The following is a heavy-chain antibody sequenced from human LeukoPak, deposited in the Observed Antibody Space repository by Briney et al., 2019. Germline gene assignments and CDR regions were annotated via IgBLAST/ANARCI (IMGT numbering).Heavy chain of an antibody. CDR2: ISGSGGST. D-gene: IGHD3-22*01. CDR3: AKDPDYYDSSGYYFGYFQH. J-gene: IGHJ1*01. CDR1: GFTFSSYA. Sequence: PGRSLRLSCAASGFTFSSYAFPWARQAPGKGLEWVSAISGSGGSTYYADSVKGRFTISRDNSKNTLYLQMNSLRAEDTAVYYCAKDPDYYDSSGYYFGYFQHWGQGTLVTVSS. V-gene: IGHV3-23*01.